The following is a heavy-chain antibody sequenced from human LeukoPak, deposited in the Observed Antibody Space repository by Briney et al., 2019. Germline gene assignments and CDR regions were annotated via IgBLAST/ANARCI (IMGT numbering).Heavy chain of an antibody. CDR3: AKEQTSSGLFDY. J-gene: IGHJ4*02. D-gene: IGHD3-10*01. CDR2: ISGSGART. CDR1: GFTFTNYA. V-gene: IGHV3-23*01. Sequence: GGSLRLSCAASGFTFTNYAMSWVRQAPGKGLEWVSAISGSGARTYYAYSVKGRFTVSRENYKNTVYLKMNSLRAEDRAVYYCAKEQTSSGLFDYWGQGPLVTVSS.